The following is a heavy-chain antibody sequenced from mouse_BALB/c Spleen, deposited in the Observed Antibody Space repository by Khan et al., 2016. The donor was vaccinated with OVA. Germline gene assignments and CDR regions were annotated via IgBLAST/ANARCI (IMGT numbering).Heavy chain of an antibody. V-gene: IGHV3-2*02. J-gene: IGHJ4*01. CDR3: ARKNYYGYAMDY. Sequence: EVQLQESGPGLVKPSQSLSLTYTVTGYSITSDYAWDWIRQFPGNKLEWMGYISYGGSTSYNPSLKSRISITRDTSKNQFFLQLNSVTTEDTATYYCARKNYYGYAMDYRGQGTSVTVSS. CDR1: GYSITSDYA. CDR2: ISYGGST. D-gene: IGHD1-1*01.